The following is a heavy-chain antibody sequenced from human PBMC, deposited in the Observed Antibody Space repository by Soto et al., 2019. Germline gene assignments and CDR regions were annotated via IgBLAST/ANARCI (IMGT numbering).Heavy chain of an antibody. J-gene: IGHJ1*01. CDR1: GDSIYSSIYY. CDR3: ARHGSNTGSYSEYFQY. CDR2: IYYSGST. D-gene: IGHD1-26*01. Sequence: PSETLSLTCTVSGDSIYSSIYYWGWIRQPPGKGLEWIGSIYYSGSTYYNPSLKSRVTISVDTSKNQFSLKLTSVTAADTAVYFCARHGSNTGSYSEYFQYWGQGTLVTVSS. V-gene: IGHV4-39*01.